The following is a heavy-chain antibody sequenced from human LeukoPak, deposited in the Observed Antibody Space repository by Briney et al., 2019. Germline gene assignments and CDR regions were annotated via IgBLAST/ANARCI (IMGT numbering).Heavy chain of an antibody. CDR1: GGSISSSNYY. D-gene: IGHD2-21*02. V-gene: IGHV4-39*01. J-gene: IGHJ6*02. CDR2: IYYSGST. Sequence: PSETLSLTCTVSGGSISSSNYYWGWIRQPPGKGLEWIGSIYYSGSTYYYPSLESRVTISVDTSKNQFSLKLNSVTAADTAVYYCARHVSTSSCGADCYSGGMDVWGQGTTVTVSS. CDR3: ARHVSTSSCGADCYSGGMDV.